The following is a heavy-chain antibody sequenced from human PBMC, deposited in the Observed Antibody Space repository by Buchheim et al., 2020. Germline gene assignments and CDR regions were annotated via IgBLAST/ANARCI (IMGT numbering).Heavy chain of an antibody. CDR3: ARVGVWGSYRSYGMDV. Sequence: QVQLQESGPGLVKPSQTLSLTCTVSGGSISSGGYYWSWIRQHPGKGLEWIGYIYYSGRTYYNPSLKSRVTISVEKSKNKFSLKLSSVTAADTAVYYCARVGVWGSYRSYGMDVWGQGTT. CDR1: GGSISSGGYY. J-gene: IGHJ6*02. D-gene: IGHD3-16*02. CDR2: IYYSGRT. V-gene: IGHV4-31*03.